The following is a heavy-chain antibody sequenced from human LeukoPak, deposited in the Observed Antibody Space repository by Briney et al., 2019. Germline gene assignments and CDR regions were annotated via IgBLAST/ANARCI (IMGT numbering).Heavy chain of an antibody. CDR3: AREGQLTGYSSSWYY. CDR2: INPNSGGT. D-gene: IGHD6-13*01. CDR1: GYTFTGYY. J-gene: IGHJ4*02. Sequence: ASVKVSCKASGYTFTGYYMHWVRQAPGQGLEWMGRINPNSGGTNYAQKFQGRVTMTRDTSISTAYMEPSRLRSDDTAVYYCAREGQLTGYSSSWYYWGQGTLVTVSS. V-gene: IGHV1-2*02.